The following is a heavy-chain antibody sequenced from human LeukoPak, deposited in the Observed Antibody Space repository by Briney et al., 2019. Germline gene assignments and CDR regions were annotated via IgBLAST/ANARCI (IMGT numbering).Heavy chain of an antibody. CDR3: VRDMAGSGQQIDSYYYGMVV. D-gene: IGHD3-3*01. Sequence: GRSLRLSCAASGFTFSSYGMHWVRQAPGKGLEWVAVIWYDGSNKYYADSVKGRFTISRDNSKNTLYLQMNSLRAEDTAVYYCVRDMAGSGQQIDSYYYGMVVWGQGTTVTVSS. CDR1: GFTFSSYG. J-gene: IGHJ6*02. V-gene: IGHV3-33*01. CDR2: IWYDGSNK.